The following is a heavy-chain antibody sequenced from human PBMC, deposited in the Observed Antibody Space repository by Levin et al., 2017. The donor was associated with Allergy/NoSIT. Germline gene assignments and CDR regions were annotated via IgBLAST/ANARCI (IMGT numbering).Heavy chain of an antibody. CDR2: ISWNSGSI. V-gene: IGHV3-9*01. D-gene: IGHD4-17*01. CDR3: AKDGAVTTGKYYYYMDG. J-gene: IGHJ6*03. CDR1: GFTFDDYA. Sequence: GGSLRLSCAASGFTFDDYAMHWVRQAPRKGLEWVSGISWNSGSIGYADSVKGRFTISRDNAKNSLYLQMNSLRAEDTALYYCAKDGAVTTGKYYYYMDGWGKGTTVTVSS.